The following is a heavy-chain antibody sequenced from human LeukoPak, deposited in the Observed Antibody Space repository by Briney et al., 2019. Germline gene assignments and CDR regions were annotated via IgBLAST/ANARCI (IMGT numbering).Heavy chain of an antibody. CDR3: AKATRGYSYGYVDYFDY. J-gene: IGHJ4*02. CDR1: GFTFSSYA. CDR2: ISGSGGSK. Sequence: GGSLRLSCAASGFTFSSYAMSWVRQAPGKGLEWVSAISGSGGSKYYADSVKGRFTISRDNSKNTLYLQMNSLRAEDTAVYCCAKATRGYSYGYVDYFDYWGQGTLVTVSS. D-gene: IGHD5-18*01. V-gene: IGHV3-23*01.